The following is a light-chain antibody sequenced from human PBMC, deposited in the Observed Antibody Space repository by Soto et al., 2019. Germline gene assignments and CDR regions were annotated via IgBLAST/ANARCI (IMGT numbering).Light chain of an antibody. CDR1: SSDVGSYNR. J-gene: IGLJ1*01. Sequence: QSALTQPPSVSGSPGQSVAISCTGTSSDVGSYNRVAWYQQPPGTAPKLMIYEVSNRPSGVRDRFSGSKSGNTASLTISGLQAEDEADYYCSSSTSSSIYVFGTGTKLTVL. CDR2: EVS. V-gene: IGLV2-18*02. CDR3: SSSTSSSIYV.